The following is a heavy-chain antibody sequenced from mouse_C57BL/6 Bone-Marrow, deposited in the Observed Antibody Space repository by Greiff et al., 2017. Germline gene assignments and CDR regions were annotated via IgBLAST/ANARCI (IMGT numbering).Heavy chain of an antibody. CDR3: ASGGNHGAMDY. J-gene: IGHJ4*01. CDR2: IWSGGST. V-gene: IGHV2-2*01. D-gene: IGHD2-1*01. Sequence: VKLVESGPGLVQPSQSLSITCTVSGFSLTSYGVHWVRQSPGKGLEWLGVIWSGGSTDYNAAFISRLSISKDNSKSQVFFKMNSLQADDTAIYYCASGGNHGAMDYWGQGTSVTVSS. CDR1: GFSLTSYG.